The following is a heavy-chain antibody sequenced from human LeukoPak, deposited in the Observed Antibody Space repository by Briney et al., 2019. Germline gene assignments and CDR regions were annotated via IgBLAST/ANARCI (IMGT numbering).Heavy chain of an antibody. CDR1: GGSINDYY. V-gene: IGHV4-59*01. J-gene: IGHJ6*03. Sequence: SETLSLTCAVSGGSINDYYWTWIRQAPGKGLEWIGYISNSGATDYNPSLKSRVTMSVDTSQNEFSLKLTSVTAADTAMYYCARDRMEGYSSSWTRAYYYMDVWGKGTTVTVSS. CDR3: ARDRMEGYSSSWTRAYYYMDV. CDR2: ISNSGAT. D-gene: IGHD6-13*01.